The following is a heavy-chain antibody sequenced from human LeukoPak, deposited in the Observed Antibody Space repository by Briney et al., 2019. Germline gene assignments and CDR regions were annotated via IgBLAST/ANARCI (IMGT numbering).Heavy chain of an antibody. V-gene: IGHV3-23*01. J-gene: IGHJ4*02. CDR2: ISGSGRST. Sequence: GGSLRLSCSASGFTYSNYAMNWVRQAPGKGLEWVSVISGSGRSTYYADSVKGRFTISRDKSKNSLYLQMNSLRVEDTAIYYCAKSIVNSGTYIPFDYWGQGTLVTVSS. D-gene: IGHD1-26*01. CDR3: AKSIVNSGTYIPFDY. CDR1: GFTYSNYA.